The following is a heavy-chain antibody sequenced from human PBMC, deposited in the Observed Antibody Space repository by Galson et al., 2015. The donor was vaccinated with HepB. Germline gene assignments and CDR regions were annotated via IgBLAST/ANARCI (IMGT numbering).Heavy chain of an antibody. V-gene: IGHV3-23*01. CDR3: AKVPRWMIVVVPDFDY. J-gene: IGHJ4*02. D-gene: IGHD3-22*01. CDR2: ISGSGGST. CDR1: GFTFSSYA. Sequence: SLRLSCAASGFTFSSYAMSWVRQAPGKVLEWVSAISGSGGSTYYADSVKGRFTISRDNSKNTLYLQMNSLRAEDTAVYYCAKVPRWMIVVVPDFDYWGQGTLVTVSS.